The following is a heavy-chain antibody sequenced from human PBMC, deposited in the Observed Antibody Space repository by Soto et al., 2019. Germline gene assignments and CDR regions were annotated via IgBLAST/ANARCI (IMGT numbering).Heavy chain of an antibody. Sequence: SETLSLTCSVSGDSISNLDYFWAWIRQPPGQALEYIGYIYKSATAYYNPSFESRVAISVDTSKSQFSLNVTSVTAADTAVYFCARGRYCLTGRCFPNWFDSWGQGALVTVSS. CDR1: GDSISNLDYF. CDR2: IYKSATA. CDR3: ARGRYCLTGRCFPNWFDS. V-gene: IGHV4-30-4*01. D-gene: IGHD7-27*01. J-gene: IGHJ5*01.